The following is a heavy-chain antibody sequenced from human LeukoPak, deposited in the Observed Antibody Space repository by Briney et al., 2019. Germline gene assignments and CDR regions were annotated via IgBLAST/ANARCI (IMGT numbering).Heavy chain of an antibody. D-gene: IGHD2-2*01. CDR2: INHSGST. CDR1: GGSFSGYY. CDR3: ASQIRDCSSTSCYSPY. V-gene: IGHV4-34*01. J-gene: IGHJ4*02. Sequence: SETLSLTCAVYGGSFSGYYWSWIRQPPGKGLEWIGEINHSGSTNYNPSLRSRVTISVDTSKNQFSLKLSSVTAADTAVYYCASQIRDCSSTSCYSPYWGQGTLVTVSS.